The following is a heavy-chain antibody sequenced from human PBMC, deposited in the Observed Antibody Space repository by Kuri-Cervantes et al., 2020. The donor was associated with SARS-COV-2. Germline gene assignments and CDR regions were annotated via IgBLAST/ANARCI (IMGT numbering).Heavy chain of an antibody. CDR1: GGSISSGGYF. Sequence: SETLSLTCTVSGGSISSGGYFWTWIRQPPGKGLEWIGYIYDVGHTYYNPSLKSRVTISVDTSKNQFSLKLSSVTAADTDVYYCASRSASLTELYYFDYWGQGTLVTVSS. V-gene: IGHV4-30-2*01. CDR3: ASRSASLTELYYFDY. D-gene: IGHD1-20*01. J-gene: IGHJ4*02. CDR2: IYDVGHT.